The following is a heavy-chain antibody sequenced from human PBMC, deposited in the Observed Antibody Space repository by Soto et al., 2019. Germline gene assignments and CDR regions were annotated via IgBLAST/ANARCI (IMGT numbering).Heavy chain of an antibody. Sequence: ASVKVSCKASGYTFTSYGISWVRQAPGQGLEWMGGISANNDNTNYAQKFQGRVTITTDESTSTAYMELSSLRSEDTAVYYCARHDCISTSCYYYYYYSMDVWGQGTTVTVSS. J-gene: IGHJ6*02. V-gene: IGHV1-18*01. CDR3: ARHDCISTSCYYYYYYSMDV. CDR1: GYTFTSYG. D-gene: IGHD2-2*01. CDR2: ISANNDNT.